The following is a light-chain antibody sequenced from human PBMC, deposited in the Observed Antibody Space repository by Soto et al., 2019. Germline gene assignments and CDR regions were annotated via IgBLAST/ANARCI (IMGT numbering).Light chain of an antibody. V-gene: IGLV2-14*01. J-gene: IGLJ3*02. CDR3: SSYTRSRTWV. CDR1: SSDVGGYNY. Sequence: QSALTQPASVSGSPGQSITISCTGTSSDVGGYNYVSWYQQHPGKAPKFMIYEVSNRPSGVSNRFSGSKSGNTASLTISGLQAEHEAYYHRSSYTRSRTWVFGGGTKLTVL. CDR2: EVS.